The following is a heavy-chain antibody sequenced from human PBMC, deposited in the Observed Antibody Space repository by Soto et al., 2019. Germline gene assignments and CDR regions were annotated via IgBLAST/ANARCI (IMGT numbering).Heavy chain of an antibody. J-gene: IGHJ4*02. CDR3: AKDRIANGWYYFDH. Sequence: VQLLESGGGLVQPGGSLRLSCAASDFTFSSYSMSWVRQAPGRGLEWISSISGTGGGTYYADSVKGRFTISRDNSGNTPFPQMDSPRVEDTAIYFCAKDRIANGWYYFDHWGQGTLVSVS. CDR2: ISGTGGGT. CDR1: DFTFSSYS. V-gene: IGHV3-23*01. D-gene: IGHD6-19*01.